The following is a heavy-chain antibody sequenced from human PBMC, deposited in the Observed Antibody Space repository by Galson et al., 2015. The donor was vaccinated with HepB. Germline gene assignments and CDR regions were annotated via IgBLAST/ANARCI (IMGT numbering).Heavy chain of an antibody. Sequence: SLRLSCAASGFSFSDYNMTWFRQAPGKGPEWITSIGSRGIQSKYADSVKGRFTISRDNSKNSLLLQMNSLRVDDTAVYYCARGGGWEQADEWGQGSLVTVSS. CDR2: IGSRGIQS. CDR3: ARGGGWEQADE. CDR1: GFSFSDYN. D-gene: IGHD1/OR15-1a*01. V-gene: IGHV3-11*05. J-gene: IGHJ4*02.